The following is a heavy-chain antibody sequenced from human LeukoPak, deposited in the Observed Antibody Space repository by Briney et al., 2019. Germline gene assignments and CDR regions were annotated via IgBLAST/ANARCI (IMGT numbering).Heavy chain of an antibody. Sequence: PGRSLRLSCAASGFTFSSYAMHWVRQAPGKGLEWVAVISYDGSDKRYADSVKGRFTISRDNSKNTLYLQMNSLRAEDTAVYYCARVGGYSFGWVGPFDYWGQGTLVTVSS. D-gene: IGHD5-18*01. CDR2: ISYDGSDK. CDR3: ARVGGYSFGWVGPFDY. CDR1: GFTFSSYA. V-gene: IGHV3-30*04. J-gene: IGHJ4*02.